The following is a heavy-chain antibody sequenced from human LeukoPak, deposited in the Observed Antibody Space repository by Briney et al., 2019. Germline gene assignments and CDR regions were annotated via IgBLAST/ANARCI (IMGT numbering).Heavy chain of an antibody. CDR2: MSSGSRYI. J-gene: IGHJ4*02. V-gene: IGHV3-21*01. CDR3: ARDRPTGASRLFVVQ. Sequence: PGGSLTLSCAASGFTFSSYSMTWLRQAPGKGLEWVSSMSSGSRYIYYADSVRGRFTISRDNAKDSLYLLMNSLRAEDTAVYYCARDRPTGASRLFVVQWGQGRLVTVSS. D-gene: IGHD3-3*01. CDR1: GFTFSSYS.